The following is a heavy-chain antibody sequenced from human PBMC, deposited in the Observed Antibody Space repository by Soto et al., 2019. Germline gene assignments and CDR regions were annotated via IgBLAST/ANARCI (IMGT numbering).Heavy chain of an antibody. CDR1: GFTFNTYC. CDR3: AREGRRCSGGSCYTLY. Sequence: GGSLRLSCAASGFTFNTYCMGWLRQAPGKGLEWVATIKKDESDKYYVDSVKGRFTISRDNAKNSLYLQMNSLRAEDTAVYYCAREGRRCSGGSCYTLYWGPGILVTVSS. V-gene: IGHV3-7*01. CDR2: IKKDESDK. J-gene: IGHJ4*02. D-gene: IGHD2-15*01.